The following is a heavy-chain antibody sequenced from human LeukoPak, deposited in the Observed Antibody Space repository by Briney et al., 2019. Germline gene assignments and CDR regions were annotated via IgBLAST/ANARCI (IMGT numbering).Heavy chain of an antibody. CDR2: IYSGGGT. Sequence: GGSLRLSCAASGFTVSANYMSWVRQAPGKGLEWVSVIYSGGGTYYADSVKGRFTLSRDNSKNTLYLQMNSLRAEDTAVYYCAKVAGYSSGWYQIWGQGTLVTVSS. V-gene: IGHV3-53*01. CDR1: GFTVSANY. D-gene: IGHD6-19*01. CDR3: AKVAGYSSGWYQI. J-gene: IGHJ4*02.